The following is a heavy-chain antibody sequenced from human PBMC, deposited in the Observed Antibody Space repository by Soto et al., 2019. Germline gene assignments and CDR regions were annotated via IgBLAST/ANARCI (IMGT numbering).Heavy chain of an antibody. D-gene: IGHD2-2*01. J-gene: IGHJ3*02. CDR2: ISSSGSTI. Sequence: PGGSLRLSCAASGFTFSSYSMNWVRQAPGKGLEWVSYISSSGSTIYYADSVKGRFTISRDNAKNSLYLQMNSLRDEDTAVYYCARGGYCSSTSCSREDAFDIWGQGTMVTVSS. CDR3: ARGGYCSSTSCSREDAFDI. CDR1: GFTFSSYS. V-gene: IGHV3-48*02.